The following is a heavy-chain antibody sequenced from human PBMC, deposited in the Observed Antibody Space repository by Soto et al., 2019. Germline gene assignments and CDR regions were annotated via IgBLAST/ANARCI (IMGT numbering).Heavy chain of an antibody. CDR3: ARKRSGSSSSSDYYGMDV. V-gene: IGHV5-51*01. J-gene: IGHJ6*02. CDR2: IYPGDSDT. Sequence: ESLKISCKGSGYSFTSYWIGWVRQMPGKGLEWMGIIYPGDSDTRYSPSFQGQVTISADKSISTAYLQWSSLKASDTAMYYCARKRSGSSSSSDYYGMDVWGQGTTVTVSS. CDR1: GYSFTSYW. D-gene: IGHD6-6*01.